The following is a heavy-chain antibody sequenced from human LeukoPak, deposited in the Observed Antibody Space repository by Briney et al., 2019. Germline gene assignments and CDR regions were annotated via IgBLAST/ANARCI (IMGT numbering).Heavy chain of an antibody. CDR1: GVTFSSYG. CDR3: ARVRSRGGWYVHYMDV. D-gene: IGHD6-19*01. CDR2: ISSSGMTT. V-gene: IGHV3-48*04. Sequence: GGSLRLSCAASGVTFSSYGMNSVRQAPGKGVEGGSYISSSGMTTYYADSVKGRFAISRDNANNLMLLEMNNLRGEDTALYYCARVRSRGGWYVHYMDVRGKGTTV. J-gene: IGHJ6*03.